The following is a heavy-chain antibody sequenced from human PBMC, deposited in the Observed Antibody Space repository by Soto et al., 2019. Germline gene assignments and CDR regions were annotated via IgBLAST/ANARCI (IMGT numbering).Heavy chain of an antibody. J-gene: IGHJ6*02. CDR2: INHSGST. CDR1: GGSFSGYY. D-gene: IGHD3-16*02. Sequence: QVQLQQWGAGLLKSSETLSLTCAVYGGSFSGYYWSWIRQPPGKGLEWIGEINHSGSTNYNPSLKSRVTISVDTSKNQFSLKLSSVTAADTAVYHCASSMHYDYVWGSYRPFYYYYGMDVWGQGTTVTVSS. V-gene: IGHV4-34*01. CDR3: ASSMHYDYVWGSYRPFYYYYGMDV.